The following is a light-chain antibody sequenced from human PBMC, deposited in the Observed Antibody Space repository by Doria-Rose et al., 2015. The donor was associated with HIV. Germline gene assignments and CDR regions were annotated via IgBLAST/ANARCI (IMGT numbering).Light chain of an antibody. CDR2: WAS. CDR1: QSLLYTSKNY. J-gene: IGKJ3*01. Sequence: DIRVTQSPESLGMSLGERATLNCKSNQSLLYTSKNYLAWYQQKPGQPPKLLIYWASTRQSGVPARLSGSGSGTDFTLTIGSLEAEDVAVYYCQQYYGTPSFGPGTTVDIK. CDR3: QQYYGTPS. V-gene: IGKV4-1*01.